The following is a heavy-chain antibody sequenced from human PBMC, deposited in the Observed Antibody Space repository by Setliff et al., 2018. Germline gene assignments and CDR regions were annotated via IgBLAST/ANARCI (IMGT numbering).Heavy chain of an antibody. J-gene: IGHJ4*02. V-gene: IGHV5-51*01. D-gene: IGHD2-21*01. CDR2: IYPGNADT. CDR3: AHIAGGGNSPRHDY. Sequence: GESLKISCKGSGYSFTDYWIAWVRQTPGKGLEWMGIIYPGNADTRYSPSFQGQVTISTDTSKNQVVLTMTNMDPVDTATYYCAHIAGGGNSPRHDYWGQGTLVTVSS. CDR1: GYSFTDYW.